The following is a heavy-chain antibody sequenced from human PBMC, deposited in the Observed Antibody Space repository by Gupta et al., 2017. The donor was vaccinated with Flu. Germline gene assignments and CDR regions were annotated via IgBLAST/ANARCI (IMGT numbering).Heavy chain of an antibody. CDR1: GYCFISYD. CDR3: AGDFWSGVYYFGMDV. J-gene: IGHJ6*02. CDR2: VNANTGKT. V-gene: IGHV1-8*01. Sequence: QVQLVQSGAEVKKPGASVTVSCKASGYCFISYDISWVRQAPGEGLEWMGWVNANTGKTGYAERFQGRVTLTRNTSINTAYMELSSMTSDDTAVYYCAGDFWSGVYYFGMDVWGQGTTVSVSS. D-gene: IGHD3-3*01.